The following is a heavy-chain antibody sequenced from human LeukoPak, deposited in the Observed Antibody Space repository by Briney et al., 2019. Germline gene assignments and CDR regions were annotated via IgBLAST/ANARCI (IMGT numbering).Heavy chain of an antibody. CDR3: ARGSGYGYDY. J-gene: IGHJ4*02. CDR1: GGSVSSGSYY. CDR2: IYYSGST. V-gene: IGHV4-61*01. Sequence: KPSETLSLTCTVSGGSVSSGSYYWSWIRQPPGKGLEWIGYIYYSGSTNYNPSLKSRVTISVDTSKNQFSLKLSSVTAADTAVYYCARGSGYGYDYWGQGTLVTVSS. D-gene: IGHD5-18*01.